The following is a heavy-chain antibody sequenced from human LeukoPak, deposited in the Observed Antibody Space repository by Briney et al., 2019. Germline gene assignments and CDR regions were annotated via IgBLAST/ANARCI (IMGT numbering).Heavy chain of an antibody. V-gene: IGHV3-7*01. Sequence: PGGSLRLSCTVSGFTFSSYWMSWVRQAPGKGLEWVANIKQDGGERFYVDSVKGRFTISRDNAKNSLYLQMNSLRVEDTAVYYCAREDHSNYNYWGQGLLVTVSS. CDR2: IKQDGGER. J-gene: IGHJ4*02. CDR1: GFTFSSYW. D-gene: IGHD4-11*01. CDR3: AREDHSNYNY.